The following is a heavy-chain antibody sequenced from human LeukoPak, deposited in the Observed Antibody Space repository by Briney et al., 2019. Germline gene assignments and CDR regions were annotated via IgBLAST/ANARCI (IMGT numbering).Heavy chain of an antibody. CDR2: IPYDGSNK. D-gene: IGHD2-15*01. CDR3: SIIAANSFDY. J-gene: IGHJ4*02. V-gene: IGHV3-30*02. Sequence: GGSLRLSCAASGFTFSGYGMHWVRQGPGKGLEWVAFIPYDGSNKQYADSVKGRFTISRGNSKNTLYLQMSSLRPEDTAVYFCSIIAANSFDYWGQGTLVTVSS. CDR1: GFTFSGYG.